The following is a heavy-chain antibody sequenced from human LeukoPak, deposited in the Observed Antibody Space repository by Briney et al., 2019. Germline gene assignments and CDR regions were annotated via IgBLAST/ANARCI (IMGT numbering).Heavy chain of an antibody. V-gene: IGHV3-53*01. D-gene: IGHD3-3*01. CDR3: ARATIFGVVPGDY. CDR1: GFTVSNNY. J-gene: IGHJ4*02. Sequence: GGSLRLSCAASGFTVSNNYMSWVRQAPGKGLEWVSVIYSGGSTYYADSVKGRFTISRDNSKNTLYLQMNSLRAEDTAVYYCARATIFGVVPGDYWGQGTPVTVSS. CDR2: IYSGGST.